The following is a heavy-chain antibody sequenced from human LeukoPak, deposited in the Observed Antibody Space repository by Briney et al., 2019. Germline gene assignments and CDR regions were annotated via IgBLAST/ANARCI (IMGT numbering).Heavy chain of an antibody. J-gene: IGHJ4*02. CDR1: GFTFSNYG. V-gene: IGHV3-23*01. CDR2: ISGGGGTT. Sequence: GGSLRLSCAASGFTFSNYGMSWVRQAPGKGPEWVSDISGGGGTTYYADSVKGRFTISRDNSKNTLYLQMNSLRADDTAVYYCAREEGYIYGLLDYWGQGTLVTVSS. D-gene: IGHD5-18*01. CDR3: AREEGYIYGLLDY.